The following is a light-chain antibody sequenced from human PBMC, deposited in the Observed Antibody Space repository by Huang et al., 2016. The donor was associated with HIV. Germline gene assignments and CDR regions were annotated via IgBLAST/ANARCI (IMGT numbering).Light chain of an antibody. CDR1: QSVSGS. CDR2: GAS. V-gene: IGKV3D-15*01. Sequence: EIVLTQSPATLSVSPGERATLSCRASQSVSGSLAWYQQKPGHAPRLLIYGASTRTTGVPARFSGSGSGTVFTLTISSLQSEDFAVYYCQQYNNFYTFGPGTRVEIK. J-gene: IGKJ3*01. CDR3: QQYNNFYT.